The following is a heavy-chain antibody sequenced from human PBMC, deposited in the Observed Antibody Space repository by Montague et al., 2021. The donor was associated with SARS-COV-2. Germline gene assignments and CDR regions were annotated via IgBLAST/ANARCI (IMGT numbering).Heavy chain of an antibody. CDR1: GFTFSSYG. CDR2: IWHDGSNK. D-gene: IGHD6-13*01. CDR3: AGMLVPYYGMDV. J-gene: IGHJ6*02. V-gene: IGHV3-33*01. Sequence: SLRLSCAASGFTFSSYGMHWVRQAPGKGLEWVAVIWHDGSNKNYADSVKGRFTISRDNSKNTLYLQMNSLGAEGTAVYYCAGMLVPYYGMDVWGQGTTVTVSS.